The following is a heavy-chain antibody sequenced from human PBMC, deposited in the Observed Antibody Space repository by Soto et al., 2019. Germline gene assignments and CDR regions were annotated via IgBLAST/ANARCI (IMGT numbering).Heavy chain of an antibody. V-gene: IGHV1-3*01. D-gene: IGHD2-21*01. J-gene: IGHJ2*01. CDR1: GYTFTNYA. Sequence: QVQLVQSGAEVKEPGASVKVSCRASGYTFTNYAIHWVRQAPGQRLEWMGWLNPGNGNTKYPQKFQGIVTITRDTPASTAYMFLSSLRSEDTAVYYCAREQGIPYCGGDCYSDGYFDLWGRGTLVTVSS. CDR3: AREQGIPYCGGDCYSDGYFDL. CDR2: LNPGNGNT.